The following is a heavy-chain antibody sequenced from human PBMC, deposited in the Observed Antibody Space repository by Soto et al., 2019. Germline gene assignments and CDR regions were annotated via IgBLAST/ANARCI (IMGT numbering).Heavy chain of an antibody. CDR2: FSLSGTT. CDR3: ARGMTPPGAPSWYYFDS. Sequence: PSETLSLTCTVSGASITGSSYWSWIRQPAGKGLEWIGRFSLSGTTNYNPSLRSRVTMSADVSKNQFSLRLTSVTAADTAFYYCARGMTPPGAPSWYYFDSWGQGTLGTFSA. J-gene: IGHJ4*02. V-gene: IGHV4-4*07. D-gene: IGHD2-8*02. CDR1: GASITGSSY.